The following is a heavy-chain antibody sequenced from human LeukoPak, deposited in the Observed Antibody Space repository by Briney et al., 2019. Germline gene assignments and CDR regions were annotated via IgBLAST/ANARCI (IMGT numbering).Heavy chain of an antibody. Sequence: SGTLSLTCAVSGGSISSNNWWSWVRQPPGKGLEWIGEIYHSGSTDYNPSLESRVTISVDKSKNQFSLKLSSATAADTAVYYCARGFYGSGSYSSPGFHAFDVWGQGTMVTVSS. J-gene: IGHJ3*01. CDR3: ARGFYGSGSYSSPGFHAFDV. CDR2: IYHSGST. D-gene: IGHD3-10*01. V-gene: IGHV4-4*02. CDR1: GGSISSNNW.